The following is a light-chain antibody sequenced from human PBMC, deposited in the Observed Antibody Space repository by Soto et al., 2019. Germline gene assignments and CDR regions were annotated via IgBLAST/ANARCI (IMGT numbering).Light chain of an antibody. CDR1: QSVSSSY. Sequence: EAELTQSPVTLSVSPGERATLSCRASQSVSSSYLAWYQQKPGQAPRLLIYGPSSRATGIPDRFSGSGSGTDFTLTISRLEPEDFAVYYCQQYGSSPLTFGGGTKVDIK. V-gene: IGKV3-20*01. J-gene: IGKJ4*01. CDR3: QQYGSSPLT. CDR2: GPS.